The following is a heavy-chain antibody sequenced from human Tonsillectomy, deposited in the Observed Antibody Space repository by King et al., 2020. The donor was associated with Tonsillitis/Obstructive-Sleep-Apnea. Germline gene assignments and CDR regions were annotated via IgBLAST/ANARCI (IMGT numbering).Heavy chain of an antibody. CDR1: GYTFTGYY. CDR2: INPSNGGT. Sequence: VQLVESGAEVKKPGASVKLSCKASGYTFTGYYMHWLRQAPGQGLEWMGWINPSNGGTNYAENFQGWVAMTRDTSISTAYMELSRLRSYDTAVYYCATARGPNYDSSGYYAPFDYWGQGTLVTVSS. V-gene: IGHV1-2*04. J-gene: IGHJ4*02. CDR3: ATARGPNYDSSGYYAPFDY. D-gene: IGHD3-22*01.